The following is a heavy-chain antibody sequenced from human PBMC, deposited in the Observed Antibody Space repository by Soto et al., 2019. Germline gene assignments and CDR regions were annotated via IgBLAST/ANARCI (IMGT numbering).Heavy chain of an antibody. CDR1: GGSISSGGYS. J-gene: IGHJ4*02. Sequence: SETLSLTCAVSGGSISSGGYSWSWIRQPPGKGLEWIGYIYHSGSTYYNPSLKSRLTISVDRSKNQFSLKLSSVTAADTAVYYCARNQNSFYGSGTHYYFDYWGQGTLVTVSS. D-gene: IGHD3-10*01. V-gene: IGHV4-30-2*01. CDR2: IYHSGST. CDR3: ARNQNSFYGSGTHYYFDY.